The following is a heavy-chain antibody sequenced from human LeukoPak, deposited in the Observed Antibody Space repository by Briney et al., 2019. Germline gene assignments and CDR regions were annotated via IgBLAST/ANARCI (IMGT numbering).Heavy chain of an antibody. CDR2: ISTSSAYI. CDR3: ARDRSGGSGSDS. J-gene: IGHJ4*02. Sequence: KWVSFISTSSAYIFYADSVKGRFTISRDNAKNSLYLQMNGLRAEDTALYYCARDRSGGSGSDSWGQGTLVTVSS. V-gene: IGHV3-21*01. D-gene: IGHD2-15*01.